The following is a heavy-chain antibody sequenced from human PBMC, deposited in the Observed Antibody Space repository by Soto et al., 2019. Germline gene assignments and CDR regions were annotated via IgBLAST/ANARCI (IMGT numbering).Heavy chain of an antibody. Sequence: PGGSLRLSCAASGFTFSSYEMNWVRQAPGKGLEWVSYISSSGSTIYYADSVKGRFTISRDNAKNSLYLQMNSLRAEDTAVYYCARVGRVPAATTIDYWGQGTLVTGSS. J-gene: IGHJ4*02. V-gene: IGHV3-48*03. CDR1: GFTFSSYE. CDR2: ISSSGSTI. CDR3: ARVGRVPAATTIDY. D-gene: IGHD2-2*01.